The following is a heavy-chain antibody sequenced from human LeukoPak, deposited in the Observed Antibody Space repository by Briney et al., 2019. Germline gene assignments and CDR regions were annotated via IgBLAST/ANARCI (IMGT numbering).Heavy chain of an antibody. CDR1: GGSITSRIHY. CDR2: IYYSGTD. CDR3: ARLVSNDFWSGANNWFDP. Sequence: PSETQSLTCTVSGGSITSRIHYWGWIRQSPGKGPEWIGSIYYSGTDYYNASFKSRVIISVDTSKNEFSLKMRSVTAADTAVYYCARLVSNDFWSGANNWFDPWGQGTLVTVSP. J-gene: IGHJ5*02. V-gene: IGHV4-39*01. D-gene: IGHD3-3*01.